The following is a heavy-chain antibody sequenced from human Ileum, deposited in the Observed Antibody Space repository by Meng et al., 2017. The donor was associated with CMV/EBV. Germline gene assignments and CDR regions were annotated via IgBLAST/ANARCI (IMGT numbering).Heavy chain of an antibody. CDR3: ARSVLSSVGGWFDP. D-gene: IGHD2-8*01. J-gene: IGHJ5*02. V-gene: IGHV1-2*02. CDR1: LYPFTGDV. CDR2: INPYSGGK. Sequence: ASLYPFTGDVMLCVRQAPGQGPQWRGGINPYSGGKNYAQTLQGRLTMTRDTSISPVVLTLSKMRSDDTATYYCARSVLSSVGGWFDPWGQGTLVTVSS.